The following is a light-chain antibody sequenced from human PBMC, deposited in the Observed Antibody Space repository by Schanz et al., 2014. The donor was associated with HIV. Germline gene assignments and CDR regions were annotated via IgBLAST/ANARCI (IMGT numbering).Light chain of an antibody. V-gene: IGLV2-14*03. CDR2: DVS. J-gene: IGLJ1*01. Sequence: QSALTQPASVSGSPGQSITIFCTGTSNDVGGYNYLSWYQHHPGKAPKLMIYDVSNRPSGVSNRFSGSKSGNTASLTISGLQAEDEADYYCSSYTSSSTYVFGTGTKLTVL. CDR3: SSYTSSSTYV. CDR1: SNDVGGYNY.